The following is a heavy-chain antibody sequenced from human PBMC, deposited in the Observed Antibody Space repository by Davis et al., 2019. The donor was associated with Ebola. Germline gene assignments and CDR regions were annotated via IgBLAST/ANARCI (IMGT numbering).Heavy chain of an antibody. CDR1: GFVFSNYV. CDR3: VRDPALVVTGGGWFFGL. Sequence: GESLKISCAASGFVFSNYVMSWVRRAPGKGLEWVSTLGLSADTYYADSVKGRFTISRDNAKNSLYLQMNSLRAEDTAVYYCVRDPALVVTGGGWFFGLWGRGTLVTVSS. D-gene: IGHD2-21*02. V-gene: IGHV3-69-1*01. CDR2: LGLSADT. J-gene: IGHJ2*01.